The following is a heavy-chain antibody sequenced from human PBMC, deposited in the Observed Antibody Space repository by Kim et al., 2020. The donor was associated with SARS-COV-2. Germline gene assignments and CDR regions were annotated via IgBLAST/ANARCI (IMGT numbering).Heavy chain of an antibody. J-gene: IGHJ6*02. V-gene: IGHV1-46*01. D-gene: IGHD1-26*01. Sequence: YAKKFQGRVTMTRDTSTSTVYMELSSLRSEDTAVYYCARDLSGYYYYGMDVWGQGTTVTVSS. CDR3: ARDLSGYYYYGMDV.